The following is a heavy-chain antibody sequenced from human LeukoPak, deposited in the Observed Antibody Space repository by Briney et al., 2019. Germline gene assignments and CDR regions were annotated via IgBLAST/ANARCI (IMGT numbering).Heavy chain of an antibody. CDR3: ARESSVSGWFIY. Sequence: GGSLRLSCAASGFTFGNYAMSWVRQAPGKGLEWVSGIYADGSTYYADSVKGRFTLSRHVSENTLSLEMNSLRPEDTALYYCARESSVSGWFIYWGQGTLVTVSS. V-gene: IGHV3-53*04. J-gene: IGHJ4*02. CDR1: GFTFGNYA. D-gene: IGHD6-19*01. CDR2: IYADGST.